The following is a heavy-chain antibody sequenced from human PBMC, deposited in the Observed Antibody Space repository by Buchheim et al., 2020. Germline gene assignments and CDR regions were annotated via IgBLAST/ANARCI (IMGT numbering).Heavy chain of an antibody. CDR3: AKERAFFSGFDY. CDR2: ISPDGGTQ. Sequence: QVQVVESGGDVVQPGRSLRLSCATSGFTFSSYGMHWVRQAPGKGLEWVAVISPDGGTQFYADSVEGRFTVSRDNTINTLYLQMNSLSGDDTAVYHCAKERAFFSGFDYWGQGTL. J-gene: IGHJ4*02. CDR1: GFTFSSYG. V-gene: IGHV3-30*18. D-gene: IGHD3-10*01.